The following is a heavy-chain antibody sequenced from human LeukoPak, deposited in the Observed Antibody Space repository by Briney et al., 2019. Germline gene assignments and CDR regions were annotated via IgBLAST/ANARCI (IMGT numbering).Heavy chain of an antibody. CDR1: GFTFSTYC. CDR2: IMQDGNEK. J-gene: IGHJ4*02. D-gene: IGHD1-26*01. V-gene: IGHV3-7*01. CDR3: ASRIVGTPDYFDY. Sequence: GGSLRLSCAASGFTFSTYCMSWVRQAPGKGREWVANIMQDGNEKYYVDSVKGRFTISRDNAKNSLYLQMNSLRVEDTAVYYCASRIVGTPDYFDYWGQGTLVTVSS.